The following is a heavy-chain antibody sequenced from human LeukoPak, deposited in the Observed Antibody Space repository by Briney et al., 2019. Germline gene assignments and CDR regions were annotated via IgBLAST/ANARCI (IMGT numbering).Heavy chain of an antibody. CDR1: GFTFSGYW. CDR3: ARGRGELEL. D-gene: IGHD1-7*01. Sequence: GGSLRLSCAASGFTFSGYWMHWVRQVPGKGLVWVSRIKNDGSSTSYADSVKGRFTISRDNAKNSLYLQMNSLRAEDTAVYYCARGRGELELWGQGTLVTVSS. J-gene: IGHJ4*02. CDR2: IKNDGSST. V-gene: IGHV3-74*01.